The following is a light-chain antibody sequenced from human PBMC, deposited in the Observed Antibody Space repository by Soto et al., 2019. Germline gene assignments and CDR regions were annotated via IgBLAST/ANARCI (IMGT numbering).Light chain of an antibody. CDR3: QQYGSSRT. J-gene: IGKJ1*01. CDR1: QSVSSSY. CDR2: GAS. V-gene: IGKV3-20*01. Sequence: PGERATLSCRASQSVSSSYLAWYQQKPGQAPRLLIYGASSRATGIPDRFSGSGSGTDFTLTISRLEPEDFAVYYCQQYGSSRTFGQGTKGDIK.